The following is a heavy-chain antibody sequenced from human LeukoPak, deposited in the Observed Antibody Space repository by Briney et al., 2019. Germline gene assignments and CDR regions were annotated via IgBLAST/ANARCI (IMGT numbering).Heavy chain of an antibody. J-gene: IGHJ4*02. CDR1: AYTFIGYY. D-gene: IGHD7-27*01. CDR3: ARDFSSTPHWDLDC. V-gene: IGHV1-2*06. CDR2: SNPDSGDT. Sequence: GASVKVSCKASAYTFIGYYMHWVRQAPGQGLEWMGRSNPDSGDTNYAQHFQGRVTMTRDTSITTAYMELKRLTSDDTAVYYCARDFSSTPHWDLDCGGQGTLVTVSS.